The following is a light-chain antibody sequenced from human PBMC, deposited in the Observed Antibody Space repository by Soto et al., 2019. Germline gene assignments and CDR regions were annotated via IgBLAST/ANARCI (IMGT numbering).Light chain of an antibody. CDR3: QQLTDWPPQWT. Sequence: EVVLTQAPDTLSLPPGERVTLSCRASQSISSYLAWYQQKPGQAPRLLIYDASTRATGIPARFSGSGSGTDFTLTISSLAPEDFAVYYCQQLTDWPPQWTFGQGTNVEIK. V-gene: IGKV3-11*01. CDR2: DAS. CDR1: QSISSY. J-gene: IGKJ1*01.